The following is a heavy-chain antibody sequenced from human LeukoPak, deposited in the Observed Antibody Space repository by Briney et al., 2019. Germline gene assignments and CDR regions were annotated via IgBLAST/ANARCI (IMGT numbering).Heavy chain of an antibody. D-gene: IGHD4-11*01. J-gene: IGHJ4*02. Sequence: PSQTLSLTCTVSGGSISSGGYYWSWIRQPPGKGLEWIGYIYHSGSTYYNPSLKSRVTISVDRSKDQFSLKLSSVTAADTAVYYCARHQLRLHPFDYWGQGTLVTVSS. CDR2: IYHSGST. CDR3: ARHQLRLHPFDY. V-gene: IGHV4-30-2*01. CDR1: GGSISSGGYY.